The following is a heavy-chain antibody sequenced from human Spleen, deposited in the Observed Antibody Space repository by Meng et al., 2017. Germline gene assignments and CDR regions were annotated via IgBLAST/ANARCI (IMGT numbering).Heavy chain of an antibody. D-gene: IGHD6-13*01. V-gene: IGHV4-4*03. CDR3: ARGPKQQLVRGLVYFHY. CDR2: IYHSGST. J-gene: IGHJ4*02. CDR1: GGSISSSNW. Sequence: VRWRMPGQGLVRPPGTLSLTCAGSGGSISSSNWWSWVRQPPGKGLEWIGEIYHSGSTNYNPSLKSRVTISVDTSKNQFSLNLSSVTAADTAVYYCARGPKQQLVRGLVYFHYWGQGTLVTVSS.